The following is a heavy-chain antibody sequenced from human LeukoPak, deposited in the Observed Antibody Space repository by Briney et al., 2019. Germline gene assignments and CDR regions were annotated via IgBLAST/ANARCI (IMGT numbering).Heavy chain of an antibody. J-gene: IGHJ3*02. Sequence: GGSLRLSCAASGFTFSSYGMHWVRQAPGKGLEWVAVIWYDGSNKYYADSGKGRFTISRDNSKNTLYLQMNSLRAEDTAVYYCAGDKTIFGEGAFDIWGQGTMVTVSS. CDR1: GFTFSSYG. V-gene: IGHV3-33*01. CDR3: AGDKTIFGEGAFDI. D-gene: IGHD3-3*01. CDR2: IWYDGSNK.